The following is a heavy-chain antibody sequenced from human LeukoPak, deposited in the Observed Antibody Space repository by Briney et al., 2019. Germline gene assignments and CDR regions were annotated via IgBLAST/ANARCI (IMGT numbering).Heavy chain of an antibody. J-gene: IGHJ4*02. Sequence: TGGSLRLSCAASGFTFDDYGMSWVRQAPGKGLVWVSRINSDGSSTSYADSVKGRFTISRDNAKNTLYLQMNSLRAEDTAVYYCARDQGHNYFDYWGQGTLVTVSS. CDR3: ARDQGHNYFDY. V-gene: IGHV3-74*01. CDR2: INSDGSST. CDR1: GFTFDDYG.